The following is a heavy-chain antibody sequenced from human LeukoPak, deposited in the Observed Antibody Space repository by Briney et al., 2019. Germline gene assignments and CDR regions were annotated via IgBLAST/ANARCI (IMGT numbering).Heavy chain of an antibody. CDR1: GFTFSSYS. J-gene: IGHJ4*02. Sequence: GGSLRLSCAASGFTFSSYSMNWVRQDPGKGLEWVSYISSSSSTIYYADSVKGRFTISRDNAKNSLYLQMNSLRAEDTAVYYCARSPGIGYWGQGTLVTVSS. CDR2: ISSSSSTI. D-gene: IGHD3-10*01. V-gene: IGHV3-48*01. CDR3: ARSPGIGY.